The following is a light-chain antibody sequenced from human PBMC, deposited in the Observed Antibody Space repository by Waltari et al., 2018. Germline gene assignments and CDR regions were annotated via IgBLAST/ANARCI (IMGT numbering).Light chain of an antibody. Sequence: EIVLTQSPGTLSLSLGERATLSCRASQSVSRALAWYQQKPGQAPRLLIYGASTRATGIPDRFSGSGSGTDFSLTISRLESDDFAVYYCQHYLRLPVTFGQGTTVEI. J-gene: IGKJ1*01. CDR3: QHYLRLPVT. V-gene: IGKV3-20*01. CDR1: QSVSRA. CDR2: GAS.